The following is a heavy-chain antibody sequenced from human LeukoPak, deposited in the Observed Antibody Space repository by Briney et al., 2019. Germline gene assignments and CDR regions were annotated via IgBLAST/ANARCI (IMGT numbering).Heavy chain of an antibody. CDR3: ARGSGRGYNFSYFDY. Sequence: SETLSLTCAVYGGSFSGYYWSWIRQPPGKGLEWIGEINHSGSTNYNPSLKSRVTISVDTSKNQFSLKLSSVTAADTAVYYCARGSGRGYNFSYFDYWGQGTLVTVSS. CDR1: GGSFSGYY. J-gene: IGHJ4*02. CDR2: INHSGST. D-gene: IGHD5-24*01. V-gene: IGHV4-34*01.